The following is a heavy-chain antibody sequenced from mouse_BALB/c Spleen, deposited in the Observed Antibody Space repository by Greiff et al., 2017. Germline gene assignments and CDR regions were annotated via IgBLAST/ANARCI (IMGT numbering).Heavy chain of an antibody. J-gene: IGHJ2*01. CDR2: ISSGSSTI. CDR3: ARSGPYYGSSYCGY. CDR1: GFTFSSFG. Sequence: EVQRVESGGGLVQPGGSRKLSCAASGFTFSSFGMHWVRQAPEKGLEWVAYISSGSSTIYYADTVKGRFTISRDNPKNTLFLQMTSLRSEDTAMYYCARSGPYYGSSYCGYWGQGTTLTVSS. V-gene: IGHV5-17*02. D-gene: IGHD1-1*01.